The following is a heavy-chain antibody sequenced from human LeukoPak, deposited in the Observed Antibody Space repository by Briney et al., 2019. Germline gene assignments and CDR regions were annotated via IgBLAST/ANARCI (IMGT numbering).Heavy chain of an antibody. D-gene: IGHD6-19*01. V-gene: IGHV3-30*03. CDR3: ARDRGPGGLAGTYY. CDR1: GFTFSGYG. CDR2: ISYDGDNK. Sequence: GGSLRLSCAASGFTFSGYGMHWVPQAPGKGLEWVALISYDGDNKYYSDSVKGRFTFSRDNARSTLYLQMNSLRAEDTAVYYCARDRGPGGLAGTYYWGQGTLVTVSS. J-gene: IGHJ4*02.